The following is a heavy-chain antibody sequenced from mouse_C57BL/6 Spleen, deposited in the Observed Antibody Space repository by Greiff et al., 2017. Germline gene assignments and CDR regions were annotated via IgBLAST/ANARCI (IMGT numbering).Heavy chain of an antibody. V-gene: IGHV5-17*01. CDR3: ARGYYGSSLDY. Sequence: EVKLVESGGGLVKPGGSLKLSCAASGFTFSDYGMHWFRQAPEKGLEWVAYISSGSSTIYYADTVKGRFTISRDNAKNTLFLQMTSLRSEDTAMYYCARGYYGSSLDYWGQGTTLTVSS. CDR1: GFTFSDYG. D-gene: IGHD1-1*01. CDR2: ISSGSSTI. J-gene: IGHJ2*01.